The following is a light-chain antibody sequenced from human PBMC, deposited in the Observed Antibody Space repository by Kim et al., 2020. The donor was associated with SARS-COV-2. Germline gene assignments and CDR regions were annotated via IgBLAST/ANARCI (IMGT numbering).Light chain of an antibody. CDR3: QQYGSLPRT. J-gene: IGKJ1*01. CDR2: GAS. V-gene: IGKV3-20*01. Sequence: DIVLTQSPGTLSLSPGEKATLSCRASQSINSNYVAWYQLKPGQAPRVLIYGASYRATDIPDRFSGSGSGTDFTLTIRRLEPEDFAVFYCQQYGSLPRTSGQGTKVDIK. CDR1: QSINSNY.